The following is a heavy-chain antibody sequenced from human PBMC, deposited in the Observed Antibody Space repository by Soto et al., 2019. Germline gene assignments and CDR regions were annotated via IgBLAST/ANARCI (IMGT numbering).Heavy chain of an antibody. D-gene: IGHD2-2*01. V-gene: IGHV4-34*01. CDR3: ARGSDIVVVPAAKAYYYMDV. Sequence: SETLSLTCAVYGGSFSGYYWSWIRQPPGKGLEWIGEINHSGSTNYNPSLKSRVTISVDTSKNQFSLKLSSVTAADTAVYYCARGSDIVVVPAAKAYYYMDVWGKGTTVTVSS. J-gene: IGHJ6*03. CDR1: GGSFSGYY. CDR2: INHSGST.